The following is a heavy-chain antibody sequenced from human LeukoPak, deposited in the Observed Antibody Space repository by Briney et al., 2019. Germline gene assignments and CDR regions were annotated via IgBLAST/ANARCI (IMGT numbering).Heavy chain of an antibody. D-gene: IGHD2-8*01. CDR2: IDWNDDK. CDR3: ARMYGVVDY. V-gene: IGHV2-70*11. J-gene: IGHJ4*02. CDR1: GFSLTTSGMC. Sequence: SGPTLVNPTQTLTLTCTFSGFSLTTSGMCVSRIRQPPGKALEWLARIDWNDDKHYSTSLKTRLTVSKDTSKNQVVLTLTNMDPADTATYYCARMYGVVDYWGQGTLVTVSS.